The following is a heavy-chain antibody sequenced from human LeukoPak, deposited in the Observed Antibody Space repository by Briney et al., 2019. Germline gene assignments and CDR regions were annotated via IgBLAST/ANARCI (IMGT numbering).Heavy chain of an antibody. CDR3: AGGRGLMIALGGVIGGGYFDY. Sequence: ASVKVSCKASGYTFTGYYMHWVRQAPGQGLEWMGWINPNSGGTNYAQKFQGRVTMTRDTSISTAYMELSRLRSDDTAVYYCAGGRGLMIALGGVIGGGYFDYWGQGTLVTVSS. D-gene: IGHD3-16*02. V-gene: IGHV1-2*02. CDR2: INPNSGGT. CDR1: GYTFTGYY. J-gene: IGHJ4*02.